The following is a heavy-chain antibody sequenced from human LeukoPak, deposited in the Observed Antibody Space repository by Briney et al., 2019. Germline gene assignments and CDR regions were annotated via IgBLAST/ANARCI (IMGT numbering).Heavy chain of an antibody. CDR1: GYTFTSFY. J-gene: IGHJ4*02. CDR3: ATSRLRFLEWFDFDY. CDR2: FDPEDGET. V-gene: IGHV1-24*01. Sequence: GASVKVSCKASGYTFTSFYMQWVRQAPGQGLEWMGGFDPEDGETIYAQKFQGRVTMTEDTSTDTAYMELSSLRSEDTAVYYCATSRLRFLEWFDFDYWGQGTLVTVSS. D-gene: IGHD3-3*01.